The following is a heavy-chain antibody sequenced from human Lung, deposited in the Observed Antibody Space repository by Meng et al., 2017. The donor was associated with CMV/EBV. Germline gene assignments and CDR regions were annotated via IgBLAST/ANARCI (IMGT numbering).Heavy chain of an antibody. CDR3: AREAGRDGYATPKFDY. D-gene: IGHD5-24*01. CDR1: GGTIGSGVYY. J-gene: IGHJ4*02. Sequence: QPRQSGPGLLNSSQTLPLTFTVSGGTIGSGVYYWSWIRQHPGKGLEWIGYIYYAGSTLYNPSLKSRVTISVDTSKNQFSLKLIPATAADTAVYYCAREAGRDGYATPKFDYWGQGTLVTVSS. CDR2: IYYAGST. V-gene: IGHV4-31*03.